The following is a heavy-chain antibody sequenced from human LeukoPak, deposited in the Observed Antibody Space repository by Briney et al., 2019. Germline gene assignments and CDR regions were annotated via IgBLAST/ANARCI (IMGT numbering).Heavy chain of an antibody. V-gene: IGHV3-48*03. Sequence: GGSLRLSCVASGFTFSSFEMSWVRQASGKGLEWVSYISGSGNTVYYADSVKGRFTISRDNAKNSLYLQVNSLGAEDTAVYYCARGEYSSSDYCYFDLWGRGTLVTVSS. J-gene: IGHJ2*01. D-gene: IGHD6-6*01. CDR2: ISGSGNTV. CDR3: ARGEYSSSDYCYFDL. CDR1: GFTFSSFE.